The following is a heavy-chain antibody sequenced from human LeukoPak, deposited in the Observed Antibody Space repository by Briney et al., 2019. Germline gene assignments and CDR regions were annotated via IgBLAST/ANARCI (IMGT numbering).Heavy chain of an antibody. Sequence: PGGSLRLSCAASGFTFDDYAMHWVRQAPGKGLEWVSLISGDGGSTYYADSVKGRFTISRDNSKNSLYLQMNSLRTDDTALYYCAKDHIVGAMGYFDYWGQGTLVTVSS. CDR2: ISGDGGST. V-gene: IGHV3-43*02. CDR1: GFTFDDYA. CDR3: AKDHIVGAMGYFDY. D-gene: IGHD1-26*01. J-gene: IGHJ4*02.